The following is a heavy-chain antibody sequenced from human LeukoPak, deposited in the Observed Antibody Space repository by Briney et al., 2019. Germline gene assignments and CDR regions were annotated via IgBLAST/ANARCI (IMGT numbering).Heavy chain of an antibody. V-gene: IGHV3-23*01. CDR3: AKDSATTVTSVDY. D-gene: IGHD4-17*01. Sequence: GGSLRLSCAASRFTFSAYALTWVRQAPGEGLEWVSTIGYSGADTYYADSVKGRFTISRDNSKNTLYLQMNSLRAEDTAAYYCAKDSATTVTSVDYWGQGTLVTVSS. CDR2: IGYSGADT. CDR1: RFTFSAYA. J-gene: IGHJ4*02.